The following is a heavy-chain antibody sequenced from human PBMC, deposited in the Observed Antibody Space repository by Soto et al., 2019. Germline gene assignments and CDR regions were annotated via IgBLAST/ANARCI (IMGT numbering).Heavy chain of an antibody. D-gene: IGHD2-2*01. J-gene: IGHJ4*02. V-gene: IGHV3-21*02. CDR3: ARETYCSSTSCYLDY. CDR1: GFTFNTYT. Sequence: EVQLVESGGGLVKPGGSLRLSCAASGFTFNTYTLAWVRQAPGRGLEWVSSVSSSSIYIHYGDSVKGRFTISRDNAQNSVYLQMDSLRADDMAVYYCARETYCSSTSCYLDYWGRGTLV. CDR2: VSSSSIYI.